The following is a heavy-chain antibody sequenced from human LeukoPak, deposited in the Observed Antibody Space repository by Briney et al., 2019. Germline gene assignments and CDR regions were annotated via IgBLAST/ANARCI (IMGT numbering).Heavy chain of an antibody. CDR3: ASQDKLGGFDY. CDR1: GGTFSSYA. Sequence: ASVKVSCKASGGTFSSYAISWVRQATGQGLEWMGWMNPNSGNTGYAQKFQGRVTMTRNTSISTAYMELSSLRSEDTAVYYCASQDKLGGFDYWGQGTLVTVSS. J-gene: IGHJ4*02. CDR2: MNPNSGNT. V-gene: IGHV1-8*02. D-gene: IGHD2-15*01.